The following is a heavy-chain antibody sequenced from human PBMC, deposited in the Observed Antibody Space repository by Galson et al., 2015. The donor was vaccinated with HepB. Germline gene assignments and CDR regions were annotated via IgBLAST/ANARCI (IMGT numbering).Heavy chain of an antibody. Sequence: SLRLSCAASGFTFSSYSMNWVRQAPGKGLEWVSSISSSSSYIYYADSVKGRFTISRDNAKNSLYLQMNSLRAEDTAVYYCAREGTGDDAFDIWGQGTTVTVSS. CDR1: GFTFSSYS. D-gene: IGHD1-1*01. CDR2: ISSSSSYI. J-gene: IGHJ3*02. V-gene: IGHV3-21*01. CDR3: AREGTGDDAFDI.